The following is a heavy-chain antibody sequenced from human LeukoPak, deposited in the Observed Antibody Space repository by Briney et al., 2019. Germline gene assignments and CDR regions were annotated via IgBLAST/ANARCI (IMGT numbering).Heavy chain of an antibody. V-gene: IGHV3-21*01. Sequence: GGSLRLSCAASGFTFSSYSMNWVRQAPGKGLEWVSSISSSSSYIYYADSVKGRFTISRDNAKNSLYLQMNSLRAEDTAVYYCASGAGYSSSNRGPRDFDYGGQGTRATVSS. CDR3: ASGAGYSSSNRGPRDFDY. CDR1: GFTFSSYS. CDR2: ISSSSSYI. D-gene: IGHD6-6*01. J-gene: IGHJ4*02.